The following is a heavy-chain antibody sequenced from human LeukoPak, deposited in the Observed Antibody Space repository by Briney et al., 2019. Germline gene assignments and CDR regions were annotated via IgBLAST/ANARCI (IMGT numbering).Heavy chain of an antibody. J-gene: IGHJ4*02. CDR1: GFTFSSYS. V-gene: IGHV3-21*01. D-gene: IGHD3-22*01. CDR3: ARLLLNYYDSSGYPESAFDY. Sequence: GGSLRLSCAASGFTFSSYSMNWVRQSPGKGLEWVSSISSSSSYIYYADSVKGRLTISRDNAKHSVYLQMNSLRAEDTAVYYCARLLLNYYDSSGYPESAFDYWGQGTLVTVSS. CDR2: ISSSSSYI.